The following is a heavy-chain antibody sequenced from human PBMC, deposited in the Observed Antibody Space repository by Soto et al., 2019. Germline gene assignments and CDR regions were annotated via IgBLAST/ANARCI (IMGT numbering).Heavy chain of an antibody. V-gene: IGHV5-51*06. CDR1: GYSFTSYC. CDR2: IYPGDSNT. D-gene: IGHD6-13*01. J-gene: IGHJ6*02. Sequence: GESLKISCKGSGYSFTSYCIGWVRQRPGKGLEGMGSIYPGDSNTRYSPSFQGQVPISAEKSMSTAYLQWSSLKASDTAMYYCARGSGSSWYYYYCMDVWGQGTTVTVSS. CDR3: ARGSGSSWYYYYCMDV.